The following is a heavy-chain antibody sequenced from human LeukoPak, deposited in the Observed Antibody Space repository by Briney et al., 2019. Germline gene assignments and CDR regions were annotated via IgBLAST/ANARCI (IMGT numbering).Heavy chain of an antibody. CDR2: INNTDDTK. D-gene: IGHD2-15*01. V-gene: IGHV3-48*01. Sequence: PGGSLRLSCAASGFTFKKYTMNWVRQAPGKGLEWIAYINNTDDTKYYADSVKGRFTISRDNAKNSLYLQMNSLRAEDTAVYYCARDPPLYCSGGSCYPDYWGQGTLVTVSS. CDR1: GFTFKKYT. CDR3: ARDPPLYCSGGSCYPDY. J-gene: IGHJ4*02.